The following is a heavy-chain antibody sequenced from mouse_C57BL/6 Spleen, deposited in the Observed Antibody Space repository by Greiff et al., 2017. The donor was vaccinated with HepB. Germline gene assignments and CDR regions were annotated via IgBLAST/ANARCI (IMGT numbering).Heavy chain of an antibody. D-gene: IGHD2-3*01. Sequence: EVQVVESGGGLVQPGGSLSLSCAASGFTFTDYYMSWVRQPPGKALEWLGFIRNKANGYTTEYSASVKGLFTISRDNSKRILYLQMNDLRAEDSATYYCARSSIRYYFDYWGQGTTLTVSS. CDR1: GFTFTDYY. J-gene: IGHJ2*01. CDR2: IRNKANGYTT. CDR3: ARSSIRYYFDY. V-gene: IGHV7-3*01.